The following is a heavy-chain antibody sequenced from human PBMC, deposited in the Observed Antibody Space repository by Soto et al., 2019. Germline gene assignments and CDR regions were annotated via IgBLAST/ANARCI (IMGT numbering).Heavy chain of an antibody. D-gene: IGHD3-10*01. CDR3: ARVYYYGSGSYYNVIYYYYMDV. V-gene: IGHV3-20*01. CDR1: GFTFDDYG. J-gene: IGHJ6*03. CDR2: INWNGGST. Sequence: GGSLRLSCAASGFTFDDYGMSWVRQAPGKGLEWVSGINWNGGSTGYADSVKGRFTISRDNAKNSLYPQMNSLRAEDTALYHCARVYYYGSGSYYNVIYYYYMDVWGKGTTVTVSS.